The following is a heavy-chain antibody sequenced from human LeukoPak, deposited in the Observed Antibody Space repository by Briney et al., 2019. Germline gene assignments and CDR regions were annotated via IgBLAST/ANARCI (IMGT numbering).Heavy chain of an antibody. Sequence: SETLSLTCAVSGGSITSLYCNWIRQPPGKGLEWIGYIYKSETTNYSPSLRSRVTISADTSKNQFSLKLSSVTAADTAVYYCVTGSGWLPDYWGQGTPVTVSS. CDR2: IYKSETT. CDR1: GGSITSLY. D-gene: IGHD5-12*01. J-gene: IGHJ4*02. CDR3: VTGSGWLPDY. V-gene: IGHV4-59*11.